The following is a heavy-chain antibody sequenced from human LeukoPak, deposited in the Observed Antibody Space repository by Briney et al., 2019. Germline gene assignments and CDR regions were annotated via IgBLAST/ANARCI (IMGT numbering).Heavy chain of an antibody. D-gene: IGHD3-3*01. CDR1: GFTFSDYY. CDR2: ISSSGSTI. J-gene: IGHJ4*02. V-gene: IGHV3-11*04. Sequence: GGSLRLSCAASGFTFSDYYMSWIRQAPGKGLEWVSHISSSGSTIYYADSVKGRFTISRDNAKNSLYLQMNSLRAEDTAVYYCARAEYYDFWSGYRGGFDYWGQGTLVTVSS. CDR3: ARAEYYDFWSGYRGGFDY.